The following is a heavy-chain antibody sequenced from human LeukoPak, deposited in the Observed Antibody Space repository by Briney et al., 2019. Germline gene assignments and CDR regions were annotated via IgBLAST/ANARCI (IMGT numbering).Heavy chain of an antibody. CDR2: IYTNGSA. CDR1: GGSISSYY. V-gene: IGHV4-4*07. CDR3: AREGTTGRAFDY. D-gene: IGHD1-1*01. J-gene: IGHJ4*02. Sequence: SDTLSLTCIVSGGSISSYYLRWIQQPAGKGLEWIGRIYTNGSANYRPSLKRRLTMSVDTSKNQFSLNLSSVTAADTVVYYCAREGTTGRAFDYWGQGTLVTVSS.